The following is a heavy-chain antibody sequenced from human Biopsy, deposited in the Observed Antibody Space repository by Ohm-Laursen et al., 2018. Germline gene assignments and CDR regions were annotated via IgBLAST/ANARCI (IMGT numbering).Heavy chain of an antibody. D-gene: IGHD1-26*01. CDR3: ARVGAGAPSIDYFDY. Sequence: TLSLTCAVSGDSINNYYWSWIRQPPGKGLEWIGYIYYSGSTNYNPSLRSRVTISVDRSKNQFSLELSSVTAADTAVYYCARVGAGAPSIDYFDYWGQGALATVSS. CDR1: GDSINNYY. J-gene: IGHJ4*02. V-gene: IGHV4-59*01. CDR2: IYYSGST.